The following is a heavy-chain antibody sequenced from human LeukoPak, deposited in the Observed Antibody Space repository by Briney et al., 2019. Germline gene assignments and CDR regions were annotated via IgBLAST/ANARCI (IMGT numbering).Heavy chain of an antibody. Sequence: ASVTLSCKASGYTFTSYYIHWVRQAPGQGLEWMGVINPSGGGTSYAQKFQGRVTMTRDTSTSTVYMDLRNLRSEDTAVYFCARDMLAVPTNWFDPWGQGTLVTVSS. D-gene: IGHD2-8*01. CDR2: INPSGGGT. V-gene: IGHV1-46*01. CDR3: ARDMLAVPTNWFDP. J-gene: IGHJ5*02. CDR1: GYTFTSYY.